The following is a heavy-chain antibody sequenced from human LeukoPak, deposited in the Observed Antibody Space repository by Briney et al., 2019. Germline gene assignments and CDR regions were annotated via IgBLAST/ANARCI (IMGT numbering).Heavy chain of an antibody. J-gene: IGHJ3*01. Sequence: SETLSLTCTVSGGSISSYYWSWIRQPPGKGLEWIGYIYYSGSTNYNPSLKSRVTMSVDTSKNQFSLKLSSVTAADTAVYYCARDADYGDYVWFDPWGQGTMVTVSS. CDR1: GGSISSYY. CDR2: IYYSGST. V-gene: IGHV4-59*01. CDR3: ARDADYGDYVWFDP. D-gene: IGHD4-17*01.